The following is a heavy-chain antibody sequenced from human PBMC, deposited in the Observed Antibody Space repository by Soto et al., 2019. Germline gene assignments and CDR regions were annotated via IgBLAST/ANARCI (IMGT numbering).Heavy chain of an antibody. Sequence: GGSLRLSCAASGFTFSSYSMNWVRQAPGKGLEWVSYISSSSSTIYYADSVKGRFTISRDNAKNSLYLQMNSLRAEDTAVYYCARGAGREVVVAATVIDYWGQGTLVTVSS. CDR2: ISSSSSTI. CDR3: ARGAGREVVVAATVIDY. CDR1: GFTFSSYS. V-gene: IGHV3-48*01. D-gene: IGHD2-15*01. J-gene: IGHJ4*02.